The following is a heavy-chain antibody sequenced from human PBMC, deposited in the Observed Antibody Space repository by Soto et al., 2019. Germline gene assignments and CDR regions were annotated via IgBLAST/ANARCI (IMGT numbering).Heavy chain of an antibody. CDR1: GGSITSHY. Sequence: QVQLQESGPGLVKPSETLSLTCSVSGGSITSHYCSWFRQPPGKGLEWIGYIHHSGSTSYNPSLKSRVTMSVDTSKNHFSLKVNSVTAAATALYYCARQGFGQLHGLVDVWGPGTTVTVSS. J-gene: IGHJ6*02. V-gene: IGHV4-59*08. CDR2: IHHSGST. D-gene: IGHD3-10*01. CDR3: ARQGFGQLHGLVDV.